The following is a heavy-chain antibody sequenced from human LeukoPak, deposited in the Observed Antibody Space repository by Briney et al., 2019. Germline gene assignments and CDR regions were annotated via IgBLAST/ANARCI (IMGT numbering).Heavy chain of an antibody. D-gene: IGHD3-16*01. CDR2: ISGSGGST. V-gene: IGHV3-23*01. J-gene: IGHJ4*02. CDR3: AKGYYDYVWGSYYFDY. CDR1: GFTFSSYA. Sequence: PGGSLRLSCAASGFTFSSYAMSWVRQAPGKGLGWVSAISGSGGSTYYADSVKGRFTISRDNSRDTLYLQMNSLRAEDTAVYYCAKGYYDYVWGSYYFDYWGQGTLVTVSS.